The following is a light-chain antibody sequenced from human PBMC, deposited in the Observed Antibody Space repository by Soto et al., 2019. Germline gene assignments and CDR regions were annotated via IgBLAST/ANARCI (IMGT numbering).Light chain of an antibody. CDR1: QGINNY. CDR2: AAS. Sequence: IQLTQSPSSLSASVGDRVTITCRASQGINNYLAWYQQKPGQAPKLLIYAASTLQSGVPSRFSGSGSGTDFTLTISSLQPEDFATYYCQQLSSYPRTFGQGTKVDIK. J-gene: IGKJ1*01. CDR3: QQLSSYPRT. V-gene: IGKV1-9*01.